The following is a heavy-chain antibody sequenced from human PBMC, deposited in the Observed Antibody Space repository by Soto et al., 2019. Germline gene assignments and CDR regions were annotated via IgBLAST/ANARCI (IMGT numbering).Heavy chain of an antibody. CDR1: GDSVSSKSAA. V-gene: IGHV6-1*01. CDR3: AREIVVARGASYFDY. Sequence: SQTLSLTCAISGDSVSSKSAAWNWIRQSPSRGLEWLGRTYYRSKWYNDYAVSVKSRITISPDTSKNQVSLQLNSVTPEDTAVYYCAREIVVARGASYFDYWGPGTLVTVSS. CDR2: TYYRSKWYN. D-gene: IGHD2-2*01. J-gene: IGHJ4*02.